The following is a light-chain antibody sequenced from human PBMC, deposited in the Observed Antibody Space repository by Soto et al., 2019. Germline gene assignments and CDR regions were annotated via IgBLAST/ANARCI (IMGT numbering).Light chain of an antibody. V-gene: IGLV1-40*01. CDR3: QSYDSSLSGSKV. CDR2: GNS. Sequence: QSMDAPPLCVSGAQAQRDPISCTGSLSNIGAGYDVHWYQQLPGTAPKLLIYGNSNRPSGVPDRFSGSKSGTSASLAITGLQAEDEADYYCQSYDSSLSGSKVFGTGT. J-gene: IGLJ1*01. CDR1: LSNIGAGYD.